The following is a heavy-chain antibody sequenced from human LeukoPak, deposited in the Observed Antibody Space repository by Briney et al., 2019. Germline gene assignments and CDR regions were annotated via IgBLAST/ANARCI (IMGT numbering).Heavy chain of an antibody. CDR2: ISPYNGNT. CDR1: GGTFSSYA. V-gene: IGHV1-18*01. Sequence: GASVKVSCKASGGTFSSYAISWVRQAPGQGLEWMGWISPYNGNTNYAQKFQGRVTLTTDTSTSTAYMELRSLRSDDTAVYYCARVAITKDYWGQGTLVTVSS. D-gene: IGHD1-20*01. CDR3: ARVAITKDY. J-gene: IGHJ4*02.